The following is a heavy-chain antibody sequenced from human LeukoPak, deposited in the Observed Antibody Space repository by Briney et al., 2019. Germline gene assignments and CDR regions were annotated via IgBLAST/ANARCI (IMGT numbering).Heavy chain of an antibody. CDR1: GYSFTSYW. Sequence: GESLKISCKGSGYSFTSYWIGWVRQMPGKGLEWMGIICPGDSDTRYSPSFQGQVTISADKSISTAYLQWSSLKASDTAMYYCARRLGYCSSTSCYYNWFDPWGQGTLVTVSS. CDR2: ICPGDSDT. J-gene: IGHJ5*02. V-gene: IGHV5-51*01. CDR3: ARRLGYCSSTSCYYNWFDP. D-gene: IGHD2-2*01.